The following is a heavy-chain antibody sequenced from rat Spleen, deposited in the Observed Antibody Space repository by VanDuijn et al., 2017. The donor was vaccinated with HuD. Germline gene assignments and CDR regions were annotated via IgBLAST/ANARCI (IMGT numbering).Heavy chain of an antibody. CDR3: TTSYNNLFDY. J-gene: IGHJ2*01. Sequence: EVQLVESNGGLVQPGRSLKLSCAASGFTFNDHFMAWVRQAPTKGLEWVASISTGGGNTYYRDSVKGRFTISRDNAKNTQYLQMDSLRSEDTATYYCTTSYNNLFDYWGQGVMVTVSS. CDR1: GFTFNDHF. D-gene: IGHD1-10*01. CDR2: ISTGGGNT. V-gene: IGHV5S13*01.